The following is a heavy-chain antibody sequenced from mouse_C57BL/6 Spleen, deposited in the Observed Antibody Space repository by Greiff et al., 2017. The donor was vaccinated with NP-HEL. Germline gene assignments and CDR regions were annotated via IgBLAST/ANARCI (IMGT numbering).Heavy chain of an antibody. CDR3: ARDSSGYPYYFDY. J-gene: IGHJ2*01. Sequence: VQLQQSGPELVKPGASVKISCKASGYTFTDYYMNWVKQSPGKSLEWIGDINPNNGGTSYNQKFKGKATLTVDKSSSTAYMELRSLTSEDSAVYYCARDSSGYPYYFDYWGQGTTLTVSS. D-gene: IGHD3-2*02. V-gene: IGHV1-26*01. CDR1: GYTFTDYY. CDR2: INPNNGGT.